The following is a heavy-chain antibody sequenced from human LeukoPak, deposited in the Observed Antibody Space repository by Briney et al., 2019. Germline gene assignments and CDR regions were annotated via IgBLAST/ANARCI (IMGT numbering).Heavy chain of an antibody. CDR1: GCTFSSYG. Sequence: GRSLRLSCAASGCTFSSYGMHWVRQAPGKGLEWVAVISYDGSNKYYADSVKGRFTISRDNSKNTLYLQMNSLRAEDTAVYYCAKGMTTVVTTGDYYYMDVWGKGTTVTVSS. CDR3: AKGMTTVVTTGDYYYMDV. CDR2: ISYDGSNK. D-gene: IGHD4-23*01. J-gene: IGHJ6*03. V-gene: IGHV3-30*18.